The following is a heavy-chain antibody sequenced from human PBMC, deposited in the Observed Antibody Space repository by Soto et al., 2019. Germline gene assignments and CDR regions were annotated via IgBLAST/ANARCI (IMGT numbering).Heavy chain of an antibody. D-gene: IGHD5-12*01. CDR2: IDWDDDK. CDR1: GFSLSTSGMC. J-gene: IGHJ6*02. Sequence: SGPTLVNPTQTLTLTCTFSGFSLSTSGMCVSWIRQPPGKALEWLALIDWDDDKYYSTSLKTRLTISKDTSKNQVVLTMTNMEPVDTATYYCARVQEDSGYGYYYYGMDLWGQGTTVTVSS. CDR3: ARVQEDSGYGYYYYGMDL. V-gene: IGHV2-70*01.